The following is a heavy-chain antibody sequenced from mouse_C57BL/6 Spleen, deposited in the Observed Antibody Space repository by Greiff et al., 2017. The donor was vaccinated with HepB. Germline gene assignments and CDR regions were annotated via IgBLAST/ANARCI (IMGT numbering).Heavy chain of an antibody. J-gene: IGHJ2*01. D-gene: IGHD1-1*01. CDR2: IYPGSGST. CDR1: GYTFTSYW. CDR3: ARRGAVDPFDY. Sequence: VQLQESGAELVKPGASVKMSCKASGYTFTSYWITWVKQRPGQGLEWIGDIYPGSGSTNYNEKFKSKATLTVDTSSSTAYMQLSSLTSEDSAVYYCARRGAVDPFDYWGQGTTLTVSS. V-gene: IGHV1-55*01.